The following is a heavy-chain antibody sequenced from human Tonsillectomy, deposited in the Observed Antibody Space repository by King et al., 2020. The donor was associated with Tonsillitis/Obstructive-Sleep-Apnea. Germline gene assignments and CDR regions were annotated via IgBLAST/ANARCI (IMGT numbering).Heavy chain of an antibody. CDR3: AKAIVGSGYSHFDY. D-gene: IGHD3-3*01. V-gene: IGHV3-9*01. CDR2: ISWNSGSI. CDR1: GFTFDDYA. J-gene: IGHJ4*02. Sequence: VQLVESGGGLVQPGRSLRLSCAASGFTFDDYAMHWVRQAPGKGLEWVSGISWNSGSIGYADSVKGRFTISRDNAKNSLYLQMNSLRAEDTALYYCAKAIVGSGYSHFDYWGQGTLVTVSS.